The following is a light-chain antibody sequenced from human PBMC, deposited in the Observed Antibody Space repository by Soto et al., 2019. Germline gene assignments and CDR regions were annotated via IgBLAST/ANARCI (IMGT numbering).Light chain of an antibody. CDR1: STNVGSSNF. CDR2: DGS. J-gene: IGLJ2*01. Sequence: QSALTQPASVSGSPGQSITISCTGTSTNVGSSNFVSWYQQYPGKAPSLVIYDGSKRPSGVSIRFSGSKSGNTASLTISGLQAEDEADYCCCSYAGTNTWVFGGGTKLTVL. CDR3: CSYAGTNTWV. V-gene: IGLV2-23*01.